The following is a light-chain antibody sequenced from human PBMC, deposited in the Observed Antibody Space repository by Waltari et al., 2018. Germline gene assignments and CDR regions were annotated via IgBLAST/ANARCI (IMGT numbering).Light chain of an antibody. CDR2: NNN. CDR1: SSNIGSNY. V-gene: IGLV1-47*01. CDR3: AAWDDSLSGLV. J-gene: IGLJ2*01. Sequence: QSVLTQPPSASGTPGQRVSISCSGSSSNIGSNYVYWYLQLPGTAPKLLISNNNERPSGVPDRFAGSKSGTSASLAISGLRSEDEGDFYCAAWDDSLSGLVFGGGTKVTVL.